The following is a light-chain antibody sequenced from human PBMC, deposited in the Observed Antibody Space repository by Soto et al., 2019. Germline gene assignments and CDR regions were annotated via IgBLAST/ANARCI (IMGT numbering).Light chain of an antibody. V-gene: IGLV1-47*01. CDR3: AAWDDSLSGQV. CDR1: TSNIGSNS. Sequence: QSVLTQPPSASGTPGQSITISCSGSTSNIGSNSVFWYQHLPGTAPKLLIYRSNQRASGVPDRFSGSKSGTSASLAISGLRSEDKADYYCAAWDDSLSGQVFGGGTKLTVL. CDR2: RSN. J-gene: IGLJ2*01.